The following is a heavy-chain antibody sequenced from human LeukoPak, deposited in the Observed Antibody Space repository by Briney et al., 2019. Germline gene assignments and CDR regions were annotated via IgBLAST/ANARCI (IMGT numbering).Heavy chain of an antibody. CDR3: ARGWSGYRKVDY. Sequence: PSETLSLTCNVSGDSISRSRHFWAWIRQSPGRELEWIGYIYNSGSTYYNPSLKSRVTISVDTSKNQFSLRLSSVTAADTAVYYCARGWSGYRKVDYWGQGTLVTVSS. D-gene: IGHD3-3*01. J-gene: IGHJ4*02. CDR2: IYNSGST. V-gene: IGHV4-39*07. CDR1: GDSISRSRHF.